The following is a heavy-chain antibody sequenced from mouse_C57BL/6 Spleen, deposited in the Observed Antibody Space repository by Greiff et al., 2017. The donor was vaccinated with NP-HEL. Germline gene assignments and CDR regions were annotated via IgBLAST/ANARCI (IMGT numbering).Heavy chain of an antibody. D-gene: IGHD1-1*01. J-gene: IGHJ2*01. CDR1: GYTFTDYY. V-gene: IGHV1-76*01. Sequence: VQLVESGAELVRPGASVKLSCKASGYTFTDYYINWVRQRPGQGLEWIARIYPGSGNTYYNEKFKGKATLTAEKSSSTAYMQLSSLTSEDSAVYFCARDPYYYGSSYGYFDYWGQGTTLTVSS. CDR3: ARDPYYYGSSYGYFDY. CDR2: IYPGSGNT.